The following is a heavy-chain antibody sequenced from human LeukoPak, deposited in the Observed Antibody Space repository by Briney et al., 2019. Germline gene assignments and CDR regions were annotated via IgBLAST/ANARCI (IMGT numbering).Heavy chain of an antibody. J-gene: IGHJ3*02. CDR3: AKDMMAIVGGTTSAFDM. CDR1: GFSFDDYA. D-gene: IGHD1-26*01. CDR2: INWNSGSI. Sequence: PGGSLRLSCAASGFSFDDYAMHWVRQAPGKGREGVAGINWNSGSIDYAESVKGRFTISRDNAKKSLYLQMHSLRAEDTALYYCAKDMMAIVGGTTSAFDMWGQGTMVTVSS. V-gene: IGHV3-9*01.